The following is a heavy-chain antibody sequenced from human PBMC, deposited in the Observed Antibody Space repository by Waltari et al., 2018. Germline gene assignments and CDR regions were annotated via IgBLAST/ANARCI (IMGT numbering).Heavy chain of an antibody. CDR3: ARARRGGIDY. CDR1: GDSVSSNNSY. V-gene: IGHV4-39*07. J-gene: IGHJ4*02. D-gene: IGHD3-16*01. Sequence: QLQLQESGPGLVKPSETLSLTCSVSGDSVSSNNSYWGWIRQPPGKGLEWIGTISYSGSTNYNPSLKSRVTISVDTSKNQFSLKLSSVTAADTAVYYCARARRGGIDYWGQGTLVTVSS. CDR2: ISYSGST.